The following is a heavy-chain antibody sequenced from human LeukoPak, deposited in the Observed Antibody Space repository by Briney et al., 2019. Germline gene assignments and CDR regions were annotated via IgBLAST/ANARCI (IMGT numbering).Heavy chain of an antibody. CDR3: TTDGYSGYEGLYDY. V-gene: IGHV3-15*01. CDR1: GFTFSNTW. J-gene: IGHJ4*02. Sequence: GGSLRLSCAAFGFTFSNTWLRWVRQAPGRGREWVGRYKSKTDGGKTAYAAPVKGRFTISINDSKNTIYLQINSLKTEDTAVYYCTTDGYSGYEGLYDYWGQGTLVTVSA. D-gene: IGHD5-12*01. CDR2: YKSKTDGGKT.